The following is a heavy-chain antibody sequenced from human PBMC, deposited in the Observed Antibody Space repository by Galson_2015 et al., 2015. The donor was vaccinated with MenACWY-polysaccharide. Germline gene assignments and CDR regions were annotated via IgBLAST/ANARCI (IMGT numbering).Heavy chain of an antibody. CDR2: IRSSGTNT. D-gene: IGHD3-3*01. Sequence: SLRLSCAASGFTFTSYAMSWVRQAPGKGLEWVSAIRSSGTNTYYADSVKGRFTISRDNSKNTLYLQMNSLRAEDTAVYYCANDSTDVWSVAVRFDHWGQGTLVTVSS. V-gene: IGHV3-23*01. J-gene: IGHJ5*02. CDR3: ANDSTDVWSVAVRFDH. CDR1: GFTFTSYA.